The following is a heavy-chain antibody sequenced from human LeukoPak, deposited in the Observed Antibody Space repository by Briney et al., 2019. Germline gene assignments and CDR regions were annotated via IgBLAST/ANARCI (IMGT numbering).Heavy chain of an antibody. CDR1: GYTFTSYD. CDR3: ARVSNWNYYRL. CDR2: INPNSGGT. V-gene: IGHV1-2*02. Sequence: ASVKVSCKASGYTFTSYDINWVRQATGQGLEWMGWINPNSGGTNYAQKFQGRVTMTRDTSISTAYMELSRLRSDDTAVYYCARVSNWNYYRLWGQGTLVTVSS. D-gene: IGHD1-7*01. J-gene: IGHJ4*02.